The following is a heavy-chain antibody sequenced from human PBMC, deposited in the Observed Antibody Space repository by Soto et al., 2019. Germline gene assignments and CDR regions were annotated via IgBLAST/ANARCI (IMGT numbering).Heavy chain of an antibody. J-gene: IGHJ4*02. CDR2: FSYGGGT. CDR1: GGSISDYY. D-gene: IGHD3-16*01. V-gene: IGHV4-59*01. Sequence: SETLSLTCTVSGGSISDYYWSWIRQPPGKGLEWIGYFSYGGGTNNSPSLKSRATIPGDTSKNQFSLKLSSVTAADTAVYYCARRYGGNFDYWGQGTLVTVSS. CDR3: ARRYGGNFDY.